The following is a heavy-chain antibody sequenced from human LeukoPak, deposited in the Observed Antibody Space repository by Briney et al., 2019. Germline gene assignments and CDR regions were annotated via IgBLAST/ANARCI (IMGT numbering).Heavy chain of an antibody. Sequence: GGSLRLSCAASGFTFSSYWMSWVRQAPGKGLEWVANIKQDGSERYYVDSVKGRFTISRDNAKNSVYLQMNSLRGEDTAVYYCARHGQQHLSPFDYWGQGSLVTVSS. CDR1: GFTFSSYW. V-gene: IGHV3-7*02. J-gene: IGHJ4*02. D-gene: IGHD6-13*01. CDR3: ARHGQQHLSPFDY. CDR2: IKQDGSER.